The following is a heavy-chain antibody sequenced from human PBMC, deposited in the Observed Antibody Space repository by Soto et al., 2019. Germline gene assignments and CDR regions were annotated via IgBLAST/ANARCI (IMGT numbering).Heavy chain of an antibody. V-gene: IGHV4-31*03. J-gene: IGHJ4*02. CDR3: ARVTDPVVTASTPFDH. Sequence: PSETLSLTCTVPGGSITSGGHYWAWIRQHPGKGLEWIGYMFHSGSTHYNPSLKSRISISVDTSKNQFSLKLSSVTAADTAVYYCARVTDPVVTASTPFDHWGQGALVTVSS. D-gene: IGHD2-21*02. CDR2: MFHSGST. CDR1: GGSITSGGHY.